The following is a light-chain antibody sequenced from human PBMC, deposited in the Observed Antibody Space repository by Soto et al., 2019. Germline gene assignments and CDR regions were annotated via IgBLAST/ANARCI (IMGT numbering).Light chain of an antibody. CDR3: AAWDDSRSGHVV. CDR2: SNN. V-gene: IGLV1-47*02. Sequence: QSVLTQPPSASGTPGQRVTISCSGSSSNIGSNYVYWYQQLPGTAPKLLIYSNNQRPSGVPARFSGSKSGTSASLAISGLRSEDEADYYCAAWDDSRSGHVVFGGGTKLTVL. CDR1: SSNIGSNY. J-gene: IGLJ2*01.